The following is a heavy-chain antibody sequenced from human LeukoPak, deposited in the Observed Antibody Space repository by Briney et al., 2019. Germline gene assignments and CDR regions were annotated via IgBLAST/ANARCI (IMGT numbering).Heavy chain of an antibody. Sequence: GESLKISCKGSGYSFTNYWIGWVRQMPGKGLEWMGIIYPGDSDTRYSPSFQGQVTISADKSISTAYLQWSSLKASDTAMYYCARHAGYYGSGSYYQSWGQGTLVTVSS. D-gene: IGHD3-10*01. CDR1: GYSFTNYW. J-gene: IGHJ5*02. CDR3: ARHAGYYGSGSYYQS. CDR2: IYPGDSDT. V-gene: IGHV5-51*01.